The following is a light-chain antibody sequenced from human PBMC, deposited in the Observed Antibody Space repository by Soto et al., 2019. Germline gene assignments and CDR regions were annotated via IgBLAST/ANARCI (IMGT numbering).Light chain of an antibody. CDR1: SSDVGACNY. J-gene: IGLJ2*01. Sequence: HSALTQPASVSGSPGQSISISCTGASSDVGACNYVSWYQQHPGKATKLLIYEVSNRPSGLSNRFSVSKSGNTASLTISGHQAEYEAEYYCSSYTSSTTRVFGGGTKITVL. V-gene: IGLV2-14*01. CDR3: SSYTSSTTRV. CDR2: EVS.